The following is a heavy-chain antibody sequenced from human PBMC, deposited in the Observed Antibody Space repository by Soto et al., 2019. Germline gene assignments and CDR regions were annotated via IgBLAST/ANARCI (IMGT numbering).Heavy chain of an antibody. Sequence: QVQLVESGGGVVQPGRSLRLSCAASGFTFSSYGMHWVRQAPGKRLEWVAVISYDGSNKYYADSVKGRFTISRDNSKNTLYLQMNSLRAEDTAVYYCAKGHYGDYLPFDYWGQGTLVTVSS. CDR3: AKGHYGDYLPFDY. J-gene: IGHJ4*02. V-gene: IGHV3-30*18. CDR1: GFTFSSYG. CDR2: ISYDGSNK. D-gene: IGHD4-17*01.